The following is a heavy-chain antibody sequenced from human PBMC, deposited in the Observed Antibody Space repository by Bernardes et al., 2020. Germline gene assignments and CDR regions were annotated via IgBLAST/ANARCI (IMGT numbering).Heavy chain of an antibody. D-gene: IGHD3-22*01. V-gene: IGHV5-51*01. Sequence: GESLKISCQGSGYNFATNWIGWVRQMPGQGLEWMGLIYPIDSETRYNPSFQGQVTISADACVGTDYLQWRSLKASDTAMYYCARRDYYDGDGYDYWGQGTQVTVSS. CDR1: GYNFATNW. J-gene: IGHJ4*02. CDR2: IYPIDSET. CDR3: ARRDYYDGDGYDY.